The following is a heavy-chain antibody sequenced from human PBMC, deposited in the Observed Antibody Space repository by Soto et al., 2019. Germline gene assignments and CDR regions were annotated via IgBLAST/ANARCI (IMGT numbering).Heavy chain of an antibody. D-gene: IGHD4-17*01. V-gene: IGHV4-39*01. CDR3: ARLDYDEIFVY. CDR2: IYYSGST. Sequence: SETLSLTCTVSGGSISSSSYYWGWIRQPPGKGLEWIGSIYYSGSTYYNPSLKSRVTISVDTSKNQFSLKLSSVTAADTAVYYCARLDYDEIFVYWGQGTLVTVSS. CDR1: GGSISSSSYY. J-gene: IGHJ4*02.